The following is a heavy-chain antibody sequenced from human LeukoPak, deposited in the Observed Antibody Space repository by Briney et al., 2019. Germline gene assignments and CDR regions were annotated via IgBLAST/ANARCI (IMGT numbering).Heavy chain of an antibody. V-gene: IGHV3-74*01. CDR2: INRDGSRT. Sequence: HPGGSLRLSCTASGFTFSDYWMHWVRQAPGKGLVWVSRINRDGSRTNYGDCVKGRFTISRDNAKTTVFLQMNSLRAEDAAVYYCARFITGSTYGQFDYWGQGALATVSS. D-gene: IGHD5-18*01. CDR3: ARFITGSTYGQFDY. J-gene: IGHJ4*02. CDR1: GFTFSDYW.